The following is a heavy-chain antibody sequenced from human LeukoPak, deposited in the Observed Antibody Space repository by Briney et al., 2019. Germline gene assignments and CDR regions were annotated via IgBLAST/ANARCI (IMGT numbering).Heavy chain of an antibody. CDR2: ISYDGSNK. D-gene: IGHD5-18*01. V-gene: IGHV3-30-3*01. CDR3: ARGEGYSYGYY. J-gene: IGHJ4*02. CDR1: GFTFSSYA. Sequence: GRSLRLSCAASGFTFSSYAMHWVRQAPGKGLEWVAVISYDGSNKYYADSVKGRFTISRDNSKNTLYLQMNSLRAEDTAVYYCARGEGYSYGYYWGQGTLVTVSS.